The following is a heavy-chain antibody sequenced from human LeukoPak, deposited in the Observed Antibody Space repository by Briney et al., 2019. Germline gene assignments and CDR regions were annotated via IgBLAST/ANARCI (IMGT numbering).Heavy chain of an antibody. Sequence: PGGSLRLSCAASGFTFSSYGMHWVRQAPGKGLEWVAVIWYDGSNKYYADSVKGRFTISRDNSKNTLYLQMNSLRAEDTAVYYCAREEGRGVIIIYYYGMDVWGKGTTVTVSS. CDR2: IWYDGSNK. V-gene: IGHV3-33*01. D-gene: IGHD3-10*01. CDR1: GFTFSSYG. J-gene: IGHJ6*04. CDR3: AREEGRGVIIIYYYGMDV.